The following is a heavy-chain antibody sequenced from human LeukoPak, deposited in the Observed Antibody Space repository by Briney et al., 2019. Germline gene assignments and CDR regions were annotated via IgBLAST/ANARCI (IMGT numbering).Heavy chain of an antibody. CDR2: IYYSGST. Sequence: SETLSLTCTVSGGSISSGGYSWSWIRQHPGKGLEWIGYIYYSGSTYHNPSLKSRVSISVDTSKNQFSLKLSSVTAADTAVYYCARGGSSGTFDYWGQGTLVTVSS. J-gene: IGHJ4*02. D-gene: IGHD3-22*01. CDR1: GGSISSGGYS. CDR3: ARGGSSGTFDY. V-gene: IGHV4-31*03.